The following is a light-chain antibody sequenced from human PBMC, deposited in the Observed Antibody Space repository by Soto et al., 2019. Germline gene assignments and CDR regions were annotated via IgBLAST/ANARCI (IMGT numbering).Light chain of an antibody. CDR1: RSVTNNY. CDR3: QHYRSTPPPGT. Sequence: EIVLTQSPGTLSLSPGERATLSCRASRSVTNNYLAWYQQKPGQAPRLLISGTSNRATGIRDRFSGSGSGSDFSLTITIMDLEDFEVYYCQHYRSTPPPGTFGQGTKVEIK. CDR2: GTS. J-gene: IGKJ1*01. V-gene: IGKV3-20*01.